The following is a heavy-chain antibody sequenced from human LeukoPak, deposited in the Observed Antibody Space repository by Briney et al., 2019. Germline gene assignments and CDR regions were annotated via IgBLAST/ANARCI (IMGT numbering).Heavy chain of an antibody. Sequence: ASVKVSCKASGYTFTTYDIYWVRQATGQGLEWMGWMNPNSGYTGYAQKFQGRVTITRDTSISTAYMELSSLRSEDTAVYYCARVAGSIDYWGQGTLVTVSS. CDR1: GYTFTTYD. D-gene: IGHD6-19*01. CDR2: MNPNSGYT. J-gene: IGHJ4*02. CDR3: ARVAGSIDY. V-gene: IGHV1-8*03.